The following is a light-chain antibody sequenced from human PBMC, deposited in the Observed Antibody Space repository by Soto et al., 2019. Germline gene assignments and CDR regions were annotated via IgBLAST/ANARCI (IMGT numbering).Light chain of an antibody. CDR3: LQGTHWPWT. V-gene: IGKV2-30*01. CDR2: QVS. CDR1: QGLVYSDGNNF. Sequence: DVVMTQSPLSLSVTLGQPASISCRSSQGLVYSDGNNFLNWFHQRPGQSPRRLIYQVSNRDSGVPDRFSGSGSGTHYTLTISGVEPEDVGIYYCLQGTHWPWTFGQGTKLEIK. J-gene: IGKJ1*01.